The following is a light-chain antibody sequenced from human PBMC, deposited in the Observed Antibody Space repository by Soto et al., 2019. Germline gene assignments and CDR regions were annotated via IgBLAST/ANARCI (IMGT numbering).Light chain of an antibody. CDR3: QQRSIWPWT. V-gene: IGKV3-11*01. Sequence: EIVLTQSPGTLSLSPGERATLSCRASQSVSNNYLAWYQQKPGQAPRLLIYGVSNRATGIPARFSGSGSGTDFTLTISSLEPEDFAVYYCQQRSIWPWTFGQGTKVDIK. J-gene: IGKJ1*01. CDR1: QSVSNNY. CDR2: GVS.